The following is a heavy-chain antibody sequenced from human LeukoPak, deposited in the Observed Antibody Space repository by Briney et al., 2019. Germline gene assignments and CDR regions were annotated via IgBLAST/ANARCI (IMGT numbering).Heavy chain of an antibody. CDR1: GFTFSDYNDYY. CDR3: ASDRSSGLYYYDSSGLLY. Sequence: PGGSLRLSCAASGFTFSDYNDYYMNWIRQAPGKGLEWVSHISSRADTVYYADSVKGRFTISRANAKNSVYLQMNSLRAEDTAVYYCASDRSSGLYYYDSSGLLYWGQGTLVTVSS. CDR2: ISSRADTV. V-gene: IGHV3-11*04. D-gene: IGHD3-22*01. J-gene: IGHJ4*02.